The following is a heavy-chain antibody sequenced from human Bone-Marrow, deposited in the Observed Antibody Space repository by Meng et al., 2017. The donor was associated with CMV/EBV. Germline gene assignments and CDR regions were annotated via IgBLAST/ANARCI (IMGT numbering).Heavy chain of an antibody. CDR3: ARDRHTMVRGVNNWFAP. J-gene: IGHJ5*02. Sequence: ASVKVSCKASGYTFTGYYMHWVRQAPGQGLEWMGWINPNSGGTNYAQKFQGRVTMTRDTSISTAYMELSRLRSDDTAVYYCARDRHTMVRGVNNWFAPWGQGNRVTGAS. V-gene: IGHV1-2*02. CDR1: GYTFTGYY. D-gene: IGHD3-10*01. CDR2: INPNSGGT.